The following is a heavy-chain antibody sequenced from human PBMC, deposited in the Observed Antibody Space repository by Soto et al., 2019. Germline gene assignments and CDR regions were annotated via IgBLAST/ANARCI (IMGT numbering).Heavy chain of an antibody. D-gene: IGHD1-1*01. J-gene: IGHJ3*02. CDR3: ARGERDGFDI. Sequence: QVQLQESGPGLVKPSETLSLTCTVSGGSISTYYWNWIRQSAGKGLEWIGRVYISGSTNYHPSLKSRIAMSVDTSNNQFSLKVTSVTAADTAVYYCARGERDGFDIWGQGTMVTVSS. CDR2: VYISGST. V-gene: IGHV4-4*07. CDR1: GGSISTYY.